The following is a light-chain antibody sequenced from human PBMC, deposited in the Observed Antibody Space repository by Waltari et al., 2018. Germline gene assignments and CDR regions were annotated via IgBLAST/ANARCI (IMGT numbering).Light chain of an antibody. CDR2: DDS. V-gene: IGLV2-11*01. CDR1: SRDVGRYNY. Sequence: QSALTQPRSVSGSPGQPVTISCTGNSRDVGRYNYVSWFQQYQGKAPKLMISDDSERPSGVPDRFSVSKSGNTASLTISGLQAEDEADYYCCSYAGIYTWVFGGGTQLTVL. J-gene: IGLJ3*02. CDR3: CSYAGIYTWV.